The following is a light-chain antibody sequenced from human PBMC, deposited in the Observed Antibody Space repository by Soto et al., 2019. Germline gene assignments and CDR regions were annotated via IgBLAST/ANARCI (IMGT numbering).Light chain of an antibody. Sequence: QSALTQPASVSGSPGQSITISCTGTSSGVGSYDLVSWYQQHPGKAPKLVIYEGTKQPSGVSNPFSGSKSGTTASLTISGLQAEDEADYYCCSYAGSSTWVFGGGTKLTVL. CDR2: EGT. V-gene: IGLV2-23*01. CDR1: SSGVGSYDL. J-gene: IGLJ3*02. CDR3: CSYAGSSTWV.